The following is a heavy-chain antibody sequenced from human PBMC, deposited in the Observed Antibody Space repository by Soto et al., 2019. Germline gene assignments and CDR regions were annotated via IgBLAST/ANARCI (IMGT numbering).Heavy chain of an antibody. Sequence: QVQLQESGPGLVKPSETLSLTCTVSSGSISSYYWSWIRQPPGKGLEWIGYIYNTGNTNYNPSLTSRVTISVDTSRNQFSLKLSSVTAADTAVYYCARGSNQGVAGMGFDYWGQGTLVTVSS. CDR1: SGSISSYY. V-gene: IGHV4-59*01. CDR2: IYNTGNT. CDR3: ARGSNQGVAGMGFDY. J-gene: IGHJ4*02. D-gene: IGHD6-19*01.